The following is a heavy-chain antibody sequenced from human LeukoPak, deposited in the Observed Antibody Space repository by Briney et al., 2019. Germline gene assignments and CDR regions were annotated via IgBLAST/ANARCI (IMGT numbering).Heavy chain of an antibody. V-gene: IGHV3-33*01. J-gene: IGHJ4*02. CDR1: GFSFSSYG. Sequence: GGSLRLSCAASGFSFSSYGIHWVRQAPGEGLEWVAVIWYDGSNKYYGDSVKGRFTISRDNSKNTVDLQMNSLRAEDTVVYYCARGLVPTHEGFDYWGQGTLVTVSS. CDR3: ARGLVPTHEGFDY. D-gene: IGHD3/OR15-3a*01. CDR2: IWYDGSNK.